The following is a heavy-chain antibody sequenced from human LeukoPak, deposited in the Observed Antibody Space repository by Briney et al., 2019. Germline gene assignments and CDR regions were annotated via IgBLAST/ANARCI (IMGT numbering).Heavy chain of an antibody. V-gene: IGHV1-18*01. CDR3: VRDERYYDSSGYPS. CDR2: ISAYNGNT. J-gene: IGHJ3*01. Sequence: ASVKVSCKASGYTFTSYGISWVRQAPGQGLEWMGWISAYNGNTNYAQKLQGRVTMTTDTSTSTAYMELRSLRSDDTAVYYCVRDERYYDSSGYPSWGQGTMVTVSS. D-gene: IGHD3-22*01. CDR1: GYTFTSYG.